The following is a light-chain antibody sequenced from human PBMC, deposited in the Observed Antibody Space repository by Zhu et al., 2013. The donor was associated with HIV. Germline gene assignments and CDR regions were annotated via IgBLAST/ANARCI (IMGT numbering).Light chain of an antibody. CDR1: QDISKY. Sequence: DIQMTQSPSSLSASVGDRVTINCQASQDISKYLNWYQQKPGKAPKLLIYDASNLETGVPSRFSGSGSGTDFTFSISSLQPEDIATYYCQQYDNLPRAFGGGTKVEIK. J-gene: IGKJ4*01. V-gene: IGKV1-33*01. CDR2: DAS. CDR3: QQYDNLPRA.